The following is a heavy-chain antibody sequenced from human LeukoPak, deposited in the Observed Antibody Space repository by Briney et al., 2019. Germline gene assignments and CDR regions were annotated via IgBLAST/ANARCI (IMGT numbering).Heavy chain of an antibody. J-gene: IGHJ3*02. Sequence: GGSLRLSCAASGFTFSSYSMNWVRQAPGKGLEWVSYISSSSSTIYYADSVKGRFTISRDNAKKSLYLQMNSLRAEDTAVYYCARGLGSFAYSDAFDIWGQGTMVTVSS. CDR1: GFTFSSYS. D-gene: IGHD3-16*01. V-gene: IGHV3-48*04. CDR3: ARGLGSFAYSDAFDI. CDR2: ISSSSSTI.